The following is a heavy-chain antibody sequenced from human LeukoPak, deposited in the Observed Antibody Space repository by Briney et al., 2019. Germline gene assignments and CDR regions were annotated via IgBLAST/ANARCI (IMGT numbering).Heavy chain of an antibody. V-gene: IGHV1-18*04. D-gene: IGHD3-22*01. CDR2: ISAYNGNT. J-gene: IGHJ6*02. Sequence: GASVKVSCKASGYTFTSYGISWVRQAPGRGLEWMGWISAYNGNTNYAQKLQGRVTMTTDTSTSTAYMELRSLRSDDTAVYYCARVDDYYDSSGSYYYYYGMDVWGQGTTVTVSS. CDR1: GYTFTSYG. CDR3: ARVDDYYDSSGSYYYYYGMDV.